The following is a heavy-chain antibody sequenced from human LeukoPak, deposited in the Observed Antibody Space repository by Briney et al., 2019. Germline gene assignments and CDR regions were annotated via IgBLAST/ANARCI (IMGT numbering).Heavy chain of an antibody. Sequence: ASVKVSCKASGYTFTSYYIHWVRQAPGQGLEWMGWINPNSGGTNYAQKFQGRVTMTRDTSISTAYMELSKLRSDDTAVYYCALIAARVVGYWGQGTLVTVSS. CDR3: ALIAARVVGY. D-gene: IGHD6-6*01. CDR2: INPNSGGT. V-gene: IGHV1-2*02. CDR1: GYTFTSYY. J-gene: IGHJ4*02.